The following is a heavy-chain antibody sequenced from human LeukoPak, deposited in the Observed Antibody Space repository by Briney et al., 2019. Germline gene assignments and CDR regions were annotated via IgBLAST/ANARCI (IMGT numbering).Heavy chain of an antibody. CDR3: ARARSWYLPDY. Sequence: VASVKVSCKASGYSFTDSLMHWVRQAPGQGLEWMGWINPHSGGTSSAQKFQGRVTMTRDTSTSTVYMELSSLRSEDTAVYYCARARSWYLPDYWGQGTLVTVSS. CDR1: GYSFTDSL. J-gene: IGHJ4*02. V-gene: IGHV1-2*02. D-gene: IGHD6-13*01. CDR2: INPHSGGT.